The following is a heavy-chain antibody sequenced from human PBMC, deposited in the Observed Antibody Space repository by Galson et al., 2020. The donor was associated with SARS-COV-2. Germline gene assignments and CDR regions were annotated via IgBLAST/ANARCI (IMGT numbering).Heavy chain of an antibody. J-gene: IGHJ6*02. CDR1: GFTFSSYG. D-gene: IGHD3-10*01. V-gene: IGHV3-30*18. CDR3: AKDQRVGYGMDV. Sequence: GESLKISCAASGFTFSSYGMHWVRQAPGKGLEWVAVISYDGSNKYYADSVKGRFTISRDNSKNTLYLQMNSLRAEDTAVYYCAKDQRVGYGMDVWGQGTTVTVSS. CDR2: ISYDGSNK.